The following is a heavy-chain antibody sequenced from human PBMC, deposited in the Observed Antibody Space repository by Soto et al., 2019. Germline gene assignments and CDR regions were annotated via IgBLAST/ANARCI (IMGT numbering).Heavy chain of an antibody. CDR2: ISAYNGNT. CDR1: GYTFTSYV. D-gene: IGHD3-3*01. CDR3: ARGTDDFWSGYNNWFDP. Sequence: ASVKLSCKASGYTFTSYVISWVRQAPGQGLEWMGWISAYNGNTNYAQKLQGRVTMTTDTSTSTAYMELRSLRSDDTAVYYCARGTDDFWSGYNNWFDPWGQGTLVTVSS. V-gene: IGHV1-18*01. J-gene: IGHJ5*02.